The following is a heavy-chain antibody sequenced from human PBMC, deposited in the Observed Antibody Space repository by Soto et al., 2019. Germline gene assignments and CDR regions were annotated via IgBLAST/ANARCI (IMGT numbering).Heavy chain of an antibody. CDR3: AKGLPFGP. Sequence: GGSLRLSCVASGFTFSNYAVSWVRQAPGKGLEWVSAISGSGNSTYYADSVKGRFTISRANSKNTLYLQMNSLRAEDTAVYYCAKGLPFGPWGQGTLVTVSS. D-gene: IGHD3-16*01. CDR2: ISGSGNST. J-gene: IGHJ5*02. V-gene: IGHV3-23*01. CDR1: GFTFSNYA.